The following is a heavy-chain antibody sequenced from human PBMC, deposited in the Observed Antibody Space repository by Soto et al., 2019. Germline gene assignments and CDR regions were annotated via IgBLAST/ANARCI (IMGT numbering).Heavy chain of an antibody. D-gene: IGHD2-15*01. CDR2: VHYSGNT. J-gene: IGHJ5*02. CDR3: ARQDRVVAEGRWFDP. Sequence: QVQLQESGPGLVNPSETLSLTCTVSGYSISSGYHWAWIRQPPGKGLEWLGSVHYSGNTYYNPSLKSRLTISGDKSKNQCSLNLSSVTAADTAVYYCARQDRVVAEGRWFDPWGQGTLVTVSS. V-gene: IGHV4-38-2*02. CDR1: GYSISSGYH.